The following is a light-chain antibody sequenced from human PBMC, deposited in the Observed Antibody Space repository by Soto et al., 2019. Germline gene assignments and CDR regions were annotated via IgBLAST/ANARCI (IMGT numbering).Light chain of an antibody. J-gene: IGKJ5*01. CDR1: QSVDNY. Sequence: IVLTQSPGTLSLSPGERATLSCRASQSVDNYLAWFQQKPGQAPRLLIYDASNRATGIPVRFSGSGSTTDFTLTINSLEPEDFALYYCQQRREWPITFGQGTRLEMK. V-gene: IGKV3-11*01. CDR2: DAS. CDR3: QQRREWPIT.